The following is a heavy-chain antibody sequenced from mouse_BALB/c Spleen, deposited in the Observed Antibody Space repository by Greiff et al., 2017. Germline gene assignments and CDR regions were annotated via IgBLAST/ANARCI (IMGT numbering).Heavy chain of an antibody. CDR1: GYTFTSYK. Sequence: VQLQQSAAELARPGASVKMSCKASGYTFTSYKMHWVKQRPGQGLEWIGYINPSSGYTEYNQKFKDKTTLTADKSSSTAYMQLSSLTSEDSAVYYCARGVYDGYYGRYFDYWGQGTTLTVSS. J-gene: IGHJ2*01. CDR2: INPSSGYT. D-gene: IGHD2-3*01. V-gene: IGHV1-4*02. CDR3: ARGVYDGYYGRYFDY.